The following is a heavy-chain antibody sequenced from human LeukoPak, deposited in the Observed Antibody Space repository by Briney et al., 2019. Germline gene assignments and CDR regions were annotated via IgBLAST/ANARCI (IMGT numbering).Heavy chain of an antibody. D-gene: IGHD3-10*01. J-gene: IGHJ4*02. CDR3: ARGYYGSGSYVGYFDY. CDR2: IYHSGST. Sequence: SETLSLTCAVSGGSISSSNWWSWVRQPPGKGLEWTGEIYHSGSTNYNPSLKSRVTISVDKSKNQFSLKLSSVTAADTAVYYCARGYYGSGSYVGYFDYWGQGTLVTVSS. V-gene: IGHV4-4*02. CDR1: GGSISSSNW.